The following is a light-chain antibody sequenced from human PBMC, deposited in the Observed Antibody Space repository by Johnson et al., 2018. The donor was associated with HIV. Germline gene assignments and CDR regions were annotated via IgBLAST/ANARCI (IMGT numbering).Light chain of an antibody. J-gene: IGLJ1*01. CDR1: SSNIGNNY. CDR3: GTWDSGLGAVYV. CDR2: DNN. Sequence: QSVLTQPPSVSAAPGQKVTISCSGSSSNIGNNYVSWYQQLPGTAPKLLIYDNNKRPSGIPDRFSGSKSGTSATLGITGLQTGDEADYYCGTWDSGLGAVYVFGPGTKVTVI. V-gene: IGLV1-51*01.